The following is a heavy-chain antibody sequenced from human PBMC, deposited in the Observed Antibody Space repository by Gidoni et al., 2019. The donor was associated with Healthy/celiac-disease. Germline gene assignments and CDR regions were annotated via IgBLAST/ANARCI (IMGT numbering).Heavy chain of an antibody. CDR1: GFTFSSYA. Sequence: QVQLVESGGGVVQPGRSLGLSCAASGFTFSSYAMHWVRQAPGKGLGWVAVISHDGSNKYYADSVKGRFTISRDNSKNTLYLQMNSLRAEDTAVYYCARDRSRYCSSTSCPLDYWGQGTLVTVSS. D-gene: IGHD2-2*01. CDR3: ARDRSRYCSSTSCPLDY. J-gene: IGHJ4*02. V-gene: IGHV3-30-3*01. CDR2: ISHDGSNK.